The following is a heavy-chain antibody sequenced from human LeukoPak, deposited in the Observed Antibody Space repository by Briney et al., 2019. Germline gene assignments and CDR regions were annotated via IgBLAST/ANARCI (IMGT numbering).Heavy chain of an antibody. J-gene: IGHJ4*02. CDR3: ATRSRGYSYGYLN. CDR2: IYSGGST. D-gene: IGHD5-18*01. CDR1: GFTFSSNY. V-gene: IGHV3-53*01. Sequence: PGGSLRLSCAASGFTFSSNYMSWVRQAPGKGLEWVSVIYSGGSTYYADSVKGRFTISRDNSKNTLYLQMNSLRAEDTAVYYCATRSRGYSYGYLNWGQGTLVTVSS.